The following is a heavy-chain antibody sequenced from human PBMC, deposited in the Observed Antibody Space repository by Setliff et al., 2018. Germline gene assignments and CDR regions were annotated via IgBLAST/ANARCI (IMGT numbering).Heavy chain of an antibody. CDR2: INHSGTT. V-gene: IGHV4-34*01. CDR1: GGSFSSFY. D-gene: IGHD7-27*01. J-gene: IGHJ4*02. CDR3: AKFGPLDLTGDWAFDN. Sequence: LSLTCAVYGGSFSSFYWSWIRQPPGKGLEWIGEINHSGTTNYNPSLKSRVTTSVDTSKKQFSLKLSSVTAADTAVYYCAKFGPLDLTGDWAFDNWGQGTLVTVSS.